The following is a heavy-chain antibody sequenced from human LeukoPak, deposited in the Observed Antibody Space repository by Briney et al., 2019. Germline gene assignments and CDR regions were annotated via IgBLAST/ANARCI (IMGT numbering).Heavy chain of an antibody. CDR3: ARHRVLRPGSYAFDI. CDR2: INHSGST. D-gene: IGHD3-3*01. CDR1: GGSLSGHY. V-gene: IGHV4-34*01. J-gene: IGHJ3*02. Sequence: SETLSLTCAVYGGSLSGHYWSWIRQPPGKGLEWIGEINHSGSTNYNPSLKSRVTISVDTSKNQFSLKLSSVTAADTAVYYCARHRVLRPGSYAFDIWGQGTMVTVSS.